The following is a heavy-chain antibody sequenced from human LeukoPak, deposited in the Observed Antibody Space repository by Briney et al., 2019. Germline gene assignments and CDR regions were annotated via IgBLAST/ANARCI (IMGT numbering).Heavy chain of an antibody. CDR1: GFSLSSYA. J-gene: IGHJ4*02. Sequence: GGSLRLSCTVSGFSLSSYAMSWVRGAPGKGLEWVSATSSSDAGKYYADSVRGRFTISRDNSRNTMYLQMNSLRAEDAAVYYCAKAPVTSCRGAFCYPFDSWGQGTVVTVSS. CDR3: AKAPVTSCRGAFCYPFDS. CDR2: TSSSDAGK. D-gene: IGHD2-15*01. V-gene: IGHV3-23*01.